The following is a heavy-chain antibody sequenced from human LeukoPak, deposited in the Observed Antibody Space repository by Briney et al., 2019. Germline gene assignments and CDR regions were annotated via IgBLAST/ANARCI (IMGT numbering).Heavy chain of an antibody. CDR2: IIPIFGTA. CDR3: AREGGDSSGYQLDFDY. D-gene: IGHD3-22*01. Sequence: SVKVSCKASGGTFSSYAISWVRQAPGQGLERMGGIIPIFGTANYAQKFQGRVTITADESTSTAYMELSSLRSEDTAVYYCAREGGDSSGYQLDFDYWGQGTLVTVSS. V-gene: IGHV1-69*13. J-gene: IGHJ4*02. CDR1: GGTFSSYA.